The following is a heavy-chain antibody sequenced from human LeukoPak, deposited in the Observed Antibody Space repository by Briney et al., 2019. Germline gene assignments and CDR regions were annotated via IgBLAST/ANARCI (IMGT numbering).Heavy chain of an antibody. CDR1: GFNVNNAR. D-gene: IGHD2-21*01. CDR3: YTSITDY. J-gene: IGHJ4*02. CDR2: IRSKIDGGAT. V-gene: IGHV3-15*07. Sequence: GGSLRLSCAASGFNVNNARMSWVRQAPGKGLEWVGRIRSKIDGGATDYAAPAKGRFTISRDDSKNTLYLQINSLKIEDTAMYYCYTSITDYWGQGTLVTVSS.